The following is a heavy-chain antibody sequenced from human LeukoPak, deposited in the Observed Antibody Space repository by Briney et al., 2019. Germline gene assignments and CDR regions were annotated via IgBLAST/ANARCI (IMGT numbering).Heavy chain of an antibody. CDR2: IYPGDSDA. V-gene: IGHV5-51*01. J-gene: IGHJ3*02. Sequence: GESLKISCKGSGYILTGYWFGWVRQLPGKGLEWMGIIYPGDSDARYSPSFQGQVTISADKSINTAYLQWSSLKASDTAMYYCARHTPDPDIWGQGTMVTVSS. CDR1: GYILTGYW. CDR3: ARHTPDPDI.